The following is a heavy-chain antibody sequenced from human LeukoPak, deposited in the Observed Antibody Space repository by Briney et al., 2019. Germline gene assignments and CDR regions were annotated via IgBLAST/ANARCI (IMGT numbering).Heavy chain of an antibody. D-gene: IGHD5-18*01. CDR3: ARDLDTATARGYYYMDV. CDR1: GGSISSYY. V-gene: IGHV4-59*01. J-gene: IGHJ6*03. Sequence: SETLSLTCTVSGGSISSYYWSWIRQPPGKGLEWIGYIYYSGSTNYNPSLKSRVTILVDTSKNQFSLKLSSVTAADTAVYYCARDLDTATARGYYYMDVWGKGTTVTVSS. CDR2: IYYSGST.